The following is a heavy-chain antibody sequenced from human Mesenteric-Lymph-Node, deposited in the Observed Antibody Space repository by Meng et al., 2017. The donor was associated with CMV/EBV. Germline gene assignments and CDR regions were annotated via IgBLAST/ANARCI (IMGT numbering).Heavy chain of an antibody. V-gene: IGHV4-39*01. CDR3: ARHFRGVSP. CDR2: VYDSGST. Sequence: SETLSLTCTVSGGSISSNTYYWGWIRQPPGKGLEWIGSVYDSGSTKYNPSLKSRVTISVDTSKKQFSLKLTSVTAADTAVYYCARHFRGVSPWGQGTLVTVSS. D-gene: IGHD3-10*01. CDR1: GGSISSNTYY. J-gene: IGHJ4*02.